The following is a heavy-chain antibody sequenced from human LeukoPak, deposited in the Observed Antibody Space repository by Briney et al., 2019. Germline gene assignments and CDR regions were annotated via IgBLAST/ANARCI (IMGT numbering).Heavy chain of an antibody. D-gene: IGHD3-22*01. Sequence: PGGSLRLSCAASGFTFTSYAMSWVRQAPGKGLEWVSAISGSGDSTYYESTYYAVSVKGRFTISRDNSKNMLYLQMNSLRAEDTAVYYCAKASAMIVVVSKHFDYWGQGTLVTVSS. CDR1: GFTFTSYA. J-gene: IGHJ4*02. CDR2: ISGSGDSTYYEST. CDR3: AKASAMIVVVSKHFDY. V-gene: IGHV3-23*01.